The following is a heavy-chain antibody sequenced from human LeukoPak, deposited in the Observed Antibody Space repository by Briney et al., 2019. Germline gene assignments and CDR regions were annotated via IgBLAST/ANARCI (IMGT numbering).Heavy chain of an antibody. Sequence: PSETLSLTCTVSGGSISSTTYFWTWIRQTPGKGLEWLGSISYTGSTYYNPALKSRVTISLGMSKRQFTLKLTSVTAADTAFYYCASDRRLSGQIDVWGQGTMVSVS. J-gene: IGHJ3*01. CDR2: ISYTGST. V-gene: IGHV4-39*06. CDR3: ASDRRLSGQIDV. CDR1: GGSISSTTYF.